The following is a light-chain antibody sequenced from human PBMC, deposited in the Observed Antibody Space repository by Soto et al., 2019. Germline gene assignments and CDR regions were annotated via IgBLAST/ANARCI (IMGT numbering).Light chain of an antibody. CDR1: QSVSNNY. J-gene: IGKJ4*02. V-gene: IGKV3-11*01. CDR2: DAS. CDR3: QQRSYWPST. Sequence: EIVLTQSPGTLSLSPGERATLSCRASQSVSNNYLAWYQQKPGQAPRLLIYDASKRATGIPARFSGSGSGTDFTLTISSLEPEDFAVYYCQQRSYWPSTFGGGTKVDIK.